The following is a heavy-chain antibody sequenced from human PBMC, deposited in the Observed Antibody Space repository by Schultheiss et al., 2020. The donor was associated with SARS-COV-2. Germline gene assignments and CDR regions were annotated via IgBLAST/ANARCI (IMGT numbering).Heavy chain of an antibody. Sequence: SVKVSCKASGGTFSSYAISWVRQAPGQGLEWMGGIIPIFGTANYAQKFQGRVTMTRDTSTSTVYMELSSLRSEDTAVYYCARGPKTGTWDYWGQGTLVTSPQ. D-gene: IGHD1-7*01. CDR3: ARGPKTGTWDY. CDR2: IIPIFGTA. V-gene: IGHV1-69*05. CDR1: GGTFSSYA. J-gene: IGHJ4*02.